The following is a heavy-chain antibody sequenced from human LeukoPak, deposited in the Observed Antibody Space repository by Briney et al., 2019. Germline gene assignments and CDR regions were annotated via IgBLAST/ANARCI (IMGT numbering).Heavy chain of an antibody. CDR3: ARERDSSGYYGDY. V-gene: IGHV3-7*01. D-gene: IGHD3-22*01. CDR2: IKEDGSDK. Sequence: GGSLRLSCVASGFTFSSYWMSWVRQAPGKGLEWVANIKEDGSDKYYVDSVKGRFTISRGNTKNSLYLQLNSLRAEDTAVYYCARERDSSGYYGDYWGQGTLVTVSS. J-gene: IGHJ4*02. CDR1: GFTFSSYW.